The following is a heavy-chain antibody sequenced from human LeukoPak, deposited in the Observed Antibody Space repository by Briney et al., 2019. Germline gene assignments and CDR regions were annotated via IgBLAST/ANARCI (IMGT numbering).Heavy chain of an antibody. D-gene: IGHD3-9*01. V-gene: IGHV4-38-2*01. CDR2: IYHSGST. Sequence: SETLSLTCAVSGYSISSGYYWGWIRQPPGKGLEWIGSIYHSGSTYYKPSLKSRVTISVDTSKNQFSLKLSSVTAADTAVYYCARGQLRYFDWLLFGGDWFDPWGQGTLVTVSS. CDR1: GYSISSGYY. CDR3: ARGQLRYFDWLLFGGDWFDP. J-gene: IGHJ5*02.